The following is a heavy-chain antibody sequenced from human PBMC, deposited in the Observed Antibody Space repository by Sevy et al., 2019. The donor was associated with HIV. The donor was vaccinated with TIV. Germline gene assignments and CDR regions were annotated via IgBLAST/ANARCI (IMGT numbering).Heavy chain of an antibody. CDR2: ISIDGNNK. V-gene: IGHV3-30*09. CDR1: GFTFSSYA. D-gene: IGHD3-22*01. CDR3: ASHYYDSTGYYYPLDY. J-gene: IGHJ4*02. Sequence: GGSLRLSCTASGFTFSSYAMYWVRQAPGKGLEWVAVISIDGNNKDYADSVEGRFAISRDNSKNTLYLQMNSLRAEDTAVYYCASHYYDSTGYYYPLDYWGQGTLVTVSS.